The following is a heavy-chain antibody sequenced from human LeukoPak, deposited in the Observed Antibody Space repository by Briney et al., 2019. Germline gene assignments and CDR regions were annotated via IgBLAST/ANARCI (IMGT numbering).Heavy chain of an antibody. V-gene: IGHV4-59*08. CDR3: ARGRMQWLGVRWETRPPSAFDY. CDR2: IYYGGRT. D-gene: IGHD6-19*01. CDR1: GGSISSYH. J-gene: IGHJ4*02. Sequence: SETLSLTCTVSGGSISSYHWSWIRQPPGKGLEWIGYIYYGGRTNYNPSLKSRVTISVDTSKNQFSLKVSSVTAADTAVYYCARGRMQWLGVRWETRPPSAFDYWGQGTLVTVSS.